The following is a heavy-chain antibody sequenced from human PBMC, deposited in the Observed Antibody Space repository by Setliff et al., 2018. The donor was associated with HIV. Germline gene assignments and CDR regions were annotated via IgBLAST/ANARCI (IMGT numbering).Heavy chain of an antibody. D-gene: IGHD2-8*01. CDR1: GHTFISYG. J-gene: IGHJ4*02. CDR2: ISVKNGNT. CDR3: ARIVALNGYPSDY. V-gene: IGHV1-18*01. Sequence: GASVKVSCKASGHTFISYGVSWVRQAPGQGLEWMGWISVKNGNTNYAQKFQGRVTMTTDTSTSTAYMELRSLGSDDTAVYYCARIVALNGYPSDYWGQGTLVTVSS.